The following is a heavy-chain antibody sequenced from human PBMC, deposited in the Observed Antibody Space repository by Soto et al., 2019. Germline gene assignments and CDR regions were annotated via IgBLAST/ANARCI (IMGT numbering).Heavy chain of an antibody. Sequence: GGSLRLSCAASGFTFSSYGMHWVRQAPGKGLEWVAVISYDGSNKYNADSVNGRFTVSRDNSRNTLYLQMSSLTAEDTAKYYCAKKEGLQWPPEAFDVWGQGTMVTVSS. D-gene: IGHD2-2*01. CDR3: AKKEGLQWPPEAFDV. CDR1: GFTFSSYG. CDR2: ISYDGSNK. J-gene: IGHJ3*01. V-gene: IGHV3-30*18.